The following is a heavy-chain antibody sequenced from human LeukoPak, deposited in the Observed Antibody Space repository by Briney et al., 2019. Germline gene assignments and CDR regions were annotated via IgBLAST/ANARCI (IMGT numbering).Heavy chain of an antibody. CDR2: IYYSGST. Sequence: SETLSLTCTVSGGSISGYYWSWIRQSPGKGLEWIGYIYYSGSTNYNPSLKSRVTISVDTSKNQFSLKLSSVTAADTAVYYCARETMVRFDPWGQGTLVTVSS. V-gene: IGHV4-59*01. CDR1: GGSISGYY. CDR3: ARETMVRFDP. D-gene: IGHD3-10*01. J-gene: IGHJ5*02.